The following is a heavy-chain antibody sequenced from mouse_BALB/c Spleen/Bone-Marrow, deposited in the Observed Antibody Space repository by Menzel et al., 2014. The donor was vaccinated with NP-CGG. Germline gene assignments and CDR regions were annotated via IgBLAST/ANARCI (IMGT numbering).Heavy chain of an antibody. D-gene: IGHD1-1*01. CDR1: GYSFTGYY. V-gene: IGHV1-20*02. Sequence: QLQQSGPELVKTGASVKISCKASGYSFTGYYMHWVKQSHGKSLEWIGYISCYIGATNYNQKFKGKATLTVDKSSSTAHMELRSLASEDSAVYYCARSGYYGSSYFDYWGQGTTLTVSS. J-gene: IGHJ2*01. CDR3: ARSGYYGSSYFDY. CDR2: ISCYIGAT.